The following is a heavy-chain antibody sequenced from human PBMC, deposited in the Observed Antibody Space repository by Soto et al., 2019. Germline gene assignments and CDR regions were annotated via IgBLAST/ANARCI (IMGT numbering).Heavy chain of an antibody. J-gene: IGHJ4*02. Sequence: ASVKVSCKASGGTFSTYTITWVRQAPGQGLEWMGWISAYNGNTNYAQKLQGRVTMTTDTSTSTAYMELRSLRSDDTAVYYCAICDYGDYSFDYWGQGTLVTVSS. V-gene: IGHV1-18*01. CDR2: ISAYNGNT. D-gene: IGHD4-17*01. CDR3: AICDYGDYSFDY. CDR1: GGTFSTYT.